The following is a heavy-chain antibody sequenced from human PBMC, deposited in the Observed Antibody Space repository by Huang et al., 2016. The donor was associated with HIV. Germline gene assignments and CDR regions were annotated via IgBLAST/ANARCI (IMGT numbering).Heavy chain of an antibody. CDR3: ARHREGPVAYYSGWGSHLNYMDV. V-gene: IGHV4-39*01. CDR2: IYYKGST. D-gene: IGHD3-10*01. J-gene: IGHJ6*03. CDR1: GGSIRSSDYH. Sequence: QLLLQESGPGLVKPSEALALTCAVSGGSIRSSDYHWGWIRQPPGKGLEWIGSIYYKGSTHYRPSLKSRVTIAVDTSKNLFFLNLTSRTAADTAVYYCARHREGPVAYYSGWGSHLNYMDVWGRGRTVVVSS.